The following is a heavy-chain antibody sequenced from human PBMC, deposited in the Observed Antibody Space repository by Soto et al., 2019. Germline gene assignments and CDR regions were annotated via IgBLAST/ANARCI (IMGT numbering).Heavy chain of an antibody. CDR1: GFTFSHYP. Sequence: EVVLLESGGGLVQPGGSLRLSCASSGFTFSHYPMSWVRQAPGKGLEWVATISGSGGSTYYPDSVKGRFTVSRDSSLYLLIPFLRVDDTAIYFCAKQRTTVTTSFDYWGQGALVTISS. V-gene: IGHV3-23*01. D-gene: IGHD4-17*01. J-gene: IGHJ4*02. CDR2: ISGSGGST. CDR3: AKQRTTVTTSFDY.